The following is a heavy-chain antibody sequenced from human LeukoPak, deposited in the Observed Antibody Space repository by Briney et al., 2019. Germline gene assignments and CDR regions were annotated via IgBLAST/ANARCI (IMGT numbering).Heavy chain of an antibody. CDR2: ISGSGGST. Sequence: GGSLRLSCAGSGFIFNNYAMHWVRQPPGKGLEWVSAISGSGGSTYYADSVKGRFTISRDNSKNTLYLQMNSLRAEDTAVYYCAKAQYYYDSSGYLWDYWGQGTLVTVSS. V-gene: IGHV3-23*01. D-gene: IGHD3-22*01. J-gene: IGHJ4*02. CDR3: AKAQYYYDSSGYLWDY. CDR1: GFIFNNYA.